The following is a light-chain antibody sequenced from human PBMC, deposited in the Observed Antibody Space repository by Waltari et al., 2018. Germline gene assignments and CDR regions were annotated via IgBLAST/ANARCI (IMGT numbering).Light chain of an antibody. CDR3: QQSYSIPWT. J-gene: IGKJ1*01. CDR2: AAS. Sequence: DIQMTQSPSSLSASVGDRVTITCRASKSISSYLNWYQQKPGKAPKVLIYAASSLQSGVPSRFSGSGSGTDFTLTISSLQPEDFATYFCQQSYSIPWTFGQGTKVEIK. V-gene: IGKV1-39*01. CDR1: KSISSY.